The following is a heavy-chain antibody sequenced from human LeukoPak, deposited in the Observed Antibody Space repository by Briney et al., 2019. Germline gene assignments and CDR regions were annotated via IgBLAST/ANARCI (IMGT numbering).Heavy chain of an antibody. CDR1: GFTFDDYG. V-gene: IGHV3-20*04. CDR3: ARDLDYYDSSGYSEQY. CDR2: MNWNGGST. J-gene: IGHJ4*02. D-gene: IGHD3-22*01. Sequence: GGSLRLSCAASGFTFDDYGMSWVRQAPGKGLEWVSGMNWNGGSTGYADSVKGRFTISRDNAKNSLYLQMNSLRAEDTALYYCARDLDYYDSSGYSEQYWGQGTLVTVSS.